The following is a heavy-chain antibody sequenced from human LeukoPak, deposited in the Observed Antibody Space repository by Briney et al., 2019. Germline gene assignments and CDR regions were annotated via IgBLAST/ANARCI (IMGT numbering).Heavy chain of an antibody. J-gene: IGHJ5*02. CDR3: ARVGEKDAIFGGEYNWFDP. CDR1: GYSISSGYY. V-gene: IGHV4-38-2*02. Sequence: ASETLSLTCTVSGYSISSGYYWGWIRQPPGKGLEWIGYIYYSGSTYYNPSLKSRVTISVDTSKNQFSLKLSSVTAADTAVYYCARVGEKDAIFGGEYNWFDPWGQGTLVTVSS. D-gene: IGHD3-3*01. CDR2: IYYSGST.